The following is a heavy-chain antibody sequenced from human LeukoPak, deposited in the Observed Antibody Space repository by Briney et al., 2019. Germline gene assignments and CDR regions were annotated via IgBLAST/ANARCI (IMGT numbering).Heavy chain of an antibody. CDR2: INPNSGGT. J-gene: IGHJ4*02. Sequence: ASVKVSCKASGGTFSSYAISWVRQAPGQGLEWMGRINPNSGGTNYAQKFQGRVTMTRDTSISTAYMELSRLRSDDTAVYYCARDKGLERRGTFDYWGQGTLVTVSS. CDR1: GGTFSSYA. V-gene: IGHV1-2*02. CDR3: ARDKGLERRGTFDY. D-gene: IGHD1-1*01.